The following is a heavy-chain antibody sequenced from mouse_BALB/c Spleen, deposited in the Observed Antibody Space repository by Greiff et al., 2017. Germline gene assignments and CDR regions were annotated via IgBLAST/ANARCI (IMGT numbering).Heavy chain of an antibody. V-gene: IGHV14-3*02. J-gene: IGHJ4*01. CDR2: IDPANGNT. CDR3: ARAPYDGNYDYAMDY. CDR1: GFNIKDTY. Sequence: VQLKQSGAELVKPGASVKLSCTASGFNIKDTYMHWVKQRPEQGLEWIGRIDPANGNTKYDPKFQGKATITADTSSNTAYLQLSSLTSEDTAVYYCARAPYDGNYDYAMDYWGQGTSVTVSS. D-gene: IGHD2-10*01.